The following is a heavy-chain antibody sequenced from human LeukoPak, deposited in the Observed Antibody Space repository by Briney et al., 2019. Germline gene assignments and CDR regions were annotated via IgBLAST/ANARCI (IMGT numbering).Heavy chain of an antibody. V-gene: IGHV3-21*01. J-gene: IGHJ4*02. CDR3: ARDRVRGVSDY. Sequence: GGSLRLFCAASGFPFSTHSPNWVPQAPGKGLAWVSSISAGGDFVYYGDSVKGRFTMSRDNAKNSLYLQMNSLRAEDTAVYYCARDRVRGVSDYWGQGTLVTVSS. D-gene: IGHD3-10*01. CDR1: GFPFSTHS. CDR2: ISAGGDFV.